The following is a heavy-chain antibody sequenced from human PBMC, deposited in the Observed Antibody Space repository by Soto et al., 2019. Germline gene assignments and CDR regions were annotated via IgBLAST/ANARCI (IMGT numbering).Heavy chain of an antibody. Sequence: PSETLSLTCTVSGGSITSYYWSWIRQPPGKGLEWIGYIYYSGSTDYNPSLKSRVTISIDTSKNQFSLRVTSVTAADTAVYYCATYDSGFGFGHWGQGTLVTVSS. CDR1: GGSITSYY. V-gene: IGHV4-59*08. CDR2: IYYSGST. J-gene: IGHJ4*02. D-gene: IGHD3-10*01. CDR3: ATYDSGFGFGH.